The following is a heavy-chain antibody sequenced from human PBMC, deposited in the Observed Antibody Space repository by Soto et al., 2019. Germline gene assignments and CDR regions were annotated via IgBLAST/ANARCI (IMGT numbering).Heavy chain of an antibody. CDR1: GFTFSDHY. D-gene: IGHD2-21*01. CDR2: TRNKANSYTT. Sequence: EVQLVESGGGLVQPGGSLRLSCAASGFTFSDHYMDWVRQAPGKGLEWVGRTRNKANSYTTEYAASVKGRFTISRDDSKTSLYLQMNSLKTEDTAVYYCARVVKASTYYFDYWGQGTLVTVSS. V-gene: IGHV3-72*01. J-gene: IGHJ4*02. CDR3: ARVVKASTYYFDY.